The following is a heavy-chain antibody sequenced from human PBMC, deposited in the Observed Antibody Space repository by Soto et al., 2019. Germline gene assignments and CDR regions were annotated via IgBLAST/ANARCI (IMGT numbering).Heavy chain of an antibody. Sequence: SQTLSLPCAISGDSVSSNSAAWNWIRQSPSRGLEWLGRTYYRSKWYNDYAVSVKSRITINPDTSKNQFSLQLNSVTPEETAVYYCARYCSSTSCYFRGYYYYMDVWGKGTTVTVSS. D-gene: IGHD2-2*01. J-gene: IGHJ6*03. V-gene: IGHV6-1*01. CDR1: GDSVSSNSAA. CDR2: TYYRSKWYN. CDR3: ARYCSSTSCYFRGYYYYMDV.